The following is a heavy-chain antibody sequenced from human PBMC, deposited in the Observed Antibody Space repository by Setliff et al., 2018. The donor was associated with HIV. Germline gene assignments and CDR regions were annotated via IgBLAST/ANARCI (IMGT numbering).Heavy chain of an antibody. V-gene: IGHV1-2*06. Sequence: GASFNFSCKPSGYTFTDYYMHWVRQAPGQGLEWMGRINANRGGTSYAQKFQGRVTMTRDTSIRTGYMELSSLRSEDTAVYYCARATRELSLSWGQGTLVTVSS. CDR2: INANRGGT. CDR1: GYTFTDYY. CDR3: ARATRELSLS. D-gene: IGHD3-16*02. J-gene: IGHJ5*02.